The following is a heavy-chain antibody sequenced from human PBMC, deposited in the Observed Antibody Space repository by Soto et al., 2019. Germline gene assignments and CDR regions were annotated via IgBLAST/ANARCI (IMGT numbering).Heavy chain of an antibody. Sequence: GGSLRLSCAASGFTFSSYAMHWVRQAPGKGLEWVAVISYDGGNKYYADSVKGRFTISRDNSKNTLYLQMNSLRAEDTAVYYCAREYMRPYYYDSSGYYYHYYYYYGMDVWGQGTTVTVSS. D-gene: IGHD3-22*01. J-gene: IGHJ6*02. V-gene: IGHV3-30-3*01. CDR2: ISYDGGNK. CDR3: AREYMRPYYYDSSGYYYHYYYYYGMDV. CDR1: GFTFSSYA.